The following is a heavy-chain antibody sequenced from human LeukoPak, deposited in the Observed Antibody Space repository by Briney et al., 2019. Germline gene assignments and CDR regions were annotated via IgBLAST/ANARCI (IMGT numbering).Heavy chain of an antibody. Sequence: PSETLSLTCTVSGGSISSSDYYWGWIRQPPGKGLEWIGSIYYSGSTYYNPSLKSRVTISVDTSKNQFSLKLSSVTAADTAVYYCARGPGWELHYWGQGTLVTVSS. CDR1: GGSISSSDYY. CDR3: ARGPGWELHY. CDR2: IYYSGST. J-gene: IGHJ4*02. D-gene: IGHD1-26*01. V-gene: IGHV4-39*01.